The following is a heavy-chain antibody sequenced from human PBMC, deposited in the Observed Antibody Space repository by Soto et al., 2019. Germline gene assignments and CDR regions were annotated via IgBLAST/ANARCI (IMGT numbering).Heavy chain of an antibody. J-gene: IGHJ2*01. D-gene: IGHD3-22*01. CDR3: ARDPHYYDSSGHPNYWYFDL. CDR1: GFTVSSSY. CDR2: IYSGGST. Sequence: PGGSLKLSCAASGFTVSSSYLSCVHQAPGKGLEWVSVIYSGGSTYYADSVKGRLTISRDNSKNTLYLQMNSLRAEDTAVYYCARDPHYYDSSGHPNYWYFDLWGRGTLVTVSS. V-gene: IGHV3-53*05.